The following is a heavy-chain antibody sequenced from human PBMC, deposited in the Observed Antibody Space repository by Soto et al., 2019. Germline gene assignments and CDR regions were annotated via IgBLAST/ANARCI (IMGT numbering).Heavy chain of an antibody. J-gene: IGHJ5*02. V-gene: IGHV3-23*01. CDR2: ISGSGGST. CDR3: AKDGKLLWFGELVS. D-gene: IGHD3-10*01. CDR1: GFTFSSYA. Sequence: GGSLRLSCAASGFTFSSYAMSWVRQAPGKGLEWVSAISGSGGSTYYADSVKGRFTISRDNSKNTLYLQMNSLRAEDTAVYYCAKDGKLLWFGELVSWGQGTLVTVSS.